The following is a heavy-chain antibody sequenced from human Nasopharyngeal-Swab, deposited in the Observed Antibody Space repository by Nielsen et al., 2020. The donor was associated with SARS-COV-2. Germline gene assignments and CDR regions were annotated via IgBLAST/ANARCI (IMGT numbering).Heavy chain of an antibody. D-gene: IGHD3-9*01. J-gene: IGHJ5*02. V-gene: IGHV7-4-1*02. Sequence: ASVKVSCKASGYTFTSYAMNWVRQAPGQGLEWMGWINTNTGNPTYAQGFTGRFVFSLDTSVSTAYLQISSLKAEDTAVYYCARDVYFDWLELSWFIAWGQGTLVTVSS. CDR3: ARDVYFDWLELSWFIA. CDR1: GYTFTSYA. CDR2: INTNTGNP.